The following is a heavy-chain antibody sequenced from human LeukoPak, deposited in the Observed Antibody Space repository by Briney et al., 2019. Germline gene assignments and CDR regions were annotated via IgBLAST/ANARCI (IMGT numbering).Heavy chain of an antibody. D-gene: IGHD3-10*01. CDR1: GFTFSDYY. J-gene: IGHJ5*02. Sequence: GGSLRLSCAASGFTFSDYYMSWIRQAPGKGLEWVSVIYSGGSTYYADSVKGRFTISRDNSKNTLYLQMNSLRAEDTAVYYCARAKTGTLWFGESNGWFDPWGQGTLVTVSS. CDR2: IYSGGST. CDR3: ARAKTGTLWFGESNGWFDP. V-gene: IGHV3-66*01.